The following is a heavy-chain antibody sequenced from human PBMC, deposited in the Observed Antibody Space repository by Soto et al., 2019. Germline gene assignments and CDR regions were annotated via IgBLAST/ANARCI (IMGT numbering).Heavy chain of an antibody. CDR2: IYYSGST. CDR3: ARRYGGNFDY. CDR1: GGSISSYY. D-gene: IGHD3-16*01. V-gene: IGHV4-59*01. Sequence: QVQLQESGPGLVKPSETLSLTCSVSGGSISSYYWSWIRQPPGKGLEWIGYIYYSGSTNYNPSLKSRVTISVDTSKKQVSLQLSSVTAADTAVYYCARRYGGNFDYWGQGTLVTVSS. J-gene: IGHJ4*02.